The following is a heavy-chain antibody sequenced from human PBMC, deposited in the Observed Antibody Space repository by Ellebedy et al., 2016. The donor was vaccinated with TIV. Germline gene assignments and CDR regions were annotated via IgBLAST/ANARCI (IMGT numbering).Heavy chain of an antibody. D-gene: IGHD7-27*01. CDR1: GGSISRYY. Sequence: SETLSLTCTVSGGSISRYYWGWIRQPPGKGLEWIGYIYYSGNFYYNSSLESRVTISVNTSTNQLSLKLNSATAADTAVYYCAKLGGIAPYPGPYWFDPWGQGTLVTVSS. CDR2: IYYSGNF. V-gene: IGHV4-59*01. CDR3: AKLGGIAPYPGPYWFDP. J-gene: IGHJ5*02.